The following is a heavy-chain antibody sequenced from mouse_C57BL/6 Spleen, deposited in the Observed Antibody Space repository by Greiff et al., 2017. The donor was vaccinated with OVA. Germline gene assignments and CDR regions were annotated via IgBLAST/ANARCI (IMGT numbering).Heavy chain of an antibody. CDR2: ISYSGST. J-gene: IGHJ2*01. V-gene: IGHV3-8*01. Sequence: EVMLVESGPGLAKPSQTLSLTCSVTGYSITSDYWNWIRKFPGNKLEYMGYISYSGSTYYNPSLKSRISITRDTSKNQYYLQLNSVTTEDTATYYCARLRVGDYDPLYFDYWGQGTTLTVSS. CDR1: GYSITSDY. D-gene: IGHD2-4*01. CDR3: ARLRVGDYDPLYFDY.